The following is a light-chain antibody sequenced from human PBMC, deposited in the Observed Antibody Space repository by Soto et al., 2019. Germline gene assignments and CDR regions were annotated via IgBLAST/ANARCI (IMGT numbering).Light chain of an antibody. CDR1: QSVSSN. CDR2: GAS. V-gene: IGKV3-15*01. Sequence: IVMTQSPATLSVSPGERATLSCRASQSVSSNLAWYQQKPGQAPSLLIYGASTRATGIPARFSGSVSGTEGTITISSLQSEDCEVYYCQQYNHWPRTFGQGTKVDIK. CDR3: QQYNHWPRT. J-gene: IGKJ1*01.